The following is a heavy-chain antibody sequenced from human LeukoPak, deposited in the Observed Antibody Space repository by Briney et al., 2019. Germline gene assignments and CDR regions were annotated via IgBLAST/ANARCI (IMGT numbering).Heavy chain of an antibody. CDR2: ISYDGNKK. Sequence: GGSLRLSCAASRFTFSTYGTHWVRQAPGKGLEWMALISYDGNKKYCADSVKGRFTISRDNSESTLYLQMNSLRPEDTAVYYCAKGRQQWWTFDALDIWGQGTVVTVSS. CDR3: AKGRQQWWTFDALDI. J-gene: IGHJ3*02. D-gene: IGHD5-18*01. CDR1: RFTFSTYG. V-gene: IGHV3-30*18.